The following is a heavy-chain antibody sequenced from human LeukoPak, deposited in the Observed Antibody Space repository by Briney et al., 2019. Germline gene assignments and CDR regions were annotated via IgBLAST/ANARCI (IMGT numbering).Heavy chain of an antibody. CDR1: GFTFNMYA. CDR2: ISGSGDNT. D-gene: IGHD6-13*01. J-gene: IGHJ4*02. V-gene: IGHV3-23*01. Sequence: GGSLRLSCAASGFTFNMYAMNWVRQAPGKGLEWVSGISGSGDNTYYADSVKGRFTISRDNSKNTLYLQMNSLRAEDTAVYYCAKVRSGDIAAALNYWGQGTLVPVSS. CDR3: AKVRSGDIAAALNY.